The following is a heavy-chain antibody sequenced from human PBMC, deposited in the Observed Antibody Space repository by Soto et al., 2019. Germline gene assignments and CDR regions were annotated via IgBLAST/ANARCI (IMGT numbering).Heavy chain of an antibody. CDR2: IYYSGST. CDR1: GGSVSSGSYY. V-gene: IGHV4-61*01. Sequence: SETLSLSCTVSGGSVSSGSYYWSWIRQPPGKGLEWIGYIYYSGSTNYNPSLKSRVTISVDTSKNQFSLKLSSVTAADTAVYYCARQTPLSPWGPATLVTVST. J-gene: IGHJ5*02. CDR3: ARQTPLSP.